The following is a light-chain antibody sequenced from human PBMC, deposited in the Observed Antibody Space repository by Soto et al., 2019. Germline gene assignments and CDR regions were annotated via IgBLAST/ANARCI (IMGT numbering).Light chain of an antibody. CDR1: SSNIGAGYD. Sequence: QSVLTQPPSVSGAPGQSVTISCTGSSSNIGAGYDVHWYQQLPGTAPKLLIYGNSSRPSGVPDRFSGSKSGTSGSLAITGLQAEDEADYYCQSYDSSLSGSRVFGSGTKVTVL. CDR3: QSYDSSLSGSRV. CDR2: GNS. J-gene: IGLJ1*01. V-gene: IGLV1-40*01.